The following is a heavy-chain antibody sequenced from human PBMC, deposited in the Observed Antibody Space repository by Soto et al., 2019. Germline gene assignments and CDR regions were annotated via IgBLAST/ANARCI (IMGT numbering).Heavy chain of an antibody. CDR1: GGSISSYY. D-gene: IGHD3-22*01. J-gene: IGHJ4*02. Sequence: SSATLSLTCTVSGGSISSYYWSWIRQPPGKGLEWIGYMYYSGSTNYNPSLKSRVTISVDTSKNQFSLKLSSVTAADTAVYYCGGKNYDSSGYFDYWGQGTLVTVSS. CDR2: MYYSGST. V-gene: IGHV4-59*01. CDR3: GGKNYDSSGYFDY.